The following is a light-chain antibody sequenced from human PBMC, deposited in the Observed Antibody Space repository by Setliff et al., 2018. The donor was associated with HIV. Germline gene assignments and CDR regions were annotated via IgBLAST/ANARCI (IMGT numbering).Light chain of an antibody. V-gene: IGLV2-14*03. CDR2: NVD. CDR1: SSDIGSSTF. Sequence: QSVLTQPASVSGSPGQSITISCTGTSSDIGSSTFVPWYQQHPGKAPQVMIYNVDKRPSGSSKRFSGSKSGNTASLTISGLQTEDEADYYCSSYSINNLYVFATGTKVTVL. J-gene: IGLJ1*01. CDR3: SSYSINNLYV.